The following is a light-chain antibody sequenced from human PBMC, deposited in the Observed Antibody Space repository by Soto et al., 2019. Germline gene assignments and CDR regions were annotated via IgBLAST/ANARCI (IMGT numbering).Light chain of an antibody. CDR3: QQRRT. V-gene: IGKV3-11*01. J-gene: IGKJ1*01. Sequence: EIVLTQSPATLSLSPGERATLSCRASQSVTNSLAWYQQQPGQAPRLLIYHASNRATGVPARFSGSGSGTDFTLTISSLEPADFAVYYCQQRRTFGQGTNVDIK. CDR2: HAS. CDR1: QSVTNS.